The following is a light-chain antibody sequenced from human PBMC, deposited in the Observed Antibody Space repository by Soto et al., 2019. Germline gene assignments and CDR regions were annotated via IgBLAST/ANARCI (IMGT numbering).Light chain of an antibody. CDR2: AAS. CDR1: ESINRH. CDR3: HQSYSTLSIT. V-gene: IGKV1-39*01. Sequence: DIQMTQSPSSLSASVGDRVTITCRASESINRHLNWYQQKPGKAPKLLIYAASSLQNGVPSRFSGSGSGTDSTLTISNLQPEDFATYYCHQSYSTLSITFGQGTRLEMK. J-gene: IGKJ5*01.